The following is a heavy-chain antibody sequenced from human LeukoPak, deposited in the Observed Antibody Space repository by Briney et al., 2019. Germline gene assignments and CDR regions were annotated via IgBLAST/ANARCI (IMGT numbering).Heavy chain of an antibody. D-gene: IGHD1-26*01. J-gene: IGHJ6*03. CDR3: ARDFTDSGSSLVYYYYYYMDV. Sequence: SETLSLTCTVSGGSISSYYWSWIRQPAGKGLEWIGRIYTSGSTNYNPSLKSRVTMSVGRSKNQFSLKLSSVTAADTAVYYCARDFTDSGSSLVYYYYYYMDVWGKGTTVTVSS. CDR2: IYTSGST. V-gene: IGHV4-4*07. CDR1: GGSISSYY.